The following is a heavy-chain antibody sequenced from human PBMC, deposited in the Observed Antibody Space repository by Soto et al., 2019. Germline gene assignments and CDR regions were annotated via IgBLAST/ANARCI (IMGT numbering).Heavy chain of an antibody. V-gene: IGHV3-23*01. CDR3: AKGLRFLEWLSSYRYFDY. D-gene: IGHD3-3*01. CDR1: XFTFXSYX. J-gene: IGHJ4*02. CDR2: ISGSGGST. Sequence: GGXLXXSXAXSXFTFXSYXXXXVRXXXGKGLEWVSAISGSGGSTYYADSVKGRFTISRDNSKNTLYLQMNSLRAEDTAVYYCAKGLRFLEWLSSYRYFDYWGQGTLVTVSS.